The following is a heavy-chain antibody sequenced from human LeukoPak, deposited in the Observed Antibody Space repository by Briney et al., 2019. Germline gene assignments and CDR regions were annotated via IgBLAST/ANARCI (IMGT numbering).Heavy chain of an antibody. J-gene: IGHJ4*02. CDR1: GGSISGHY. CDR2: LHPNEET. Sequence: SETLSLTCTVSGGSISGHYWTWIRQPTGKGLEWIGRLHPNEETMFNPSFKSRLTMSRDTSTNQFSLKLTSVTAADTAVYYCARESVAVGTRYFDYWGQGTLVTVSS. V-gene: IGHV4-4*07. D-gene: IGHD4-23*01. CDR3: ARESVAVGTRYFDY.